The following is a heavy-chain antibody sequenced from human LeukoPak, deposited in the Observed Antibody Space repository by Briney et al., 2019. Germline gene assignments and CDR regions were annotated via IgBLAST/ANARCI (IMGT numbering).Heavy chain of an antibody. CDR2: INPNSGGT. CDR1: GYTFTGYY. CDR3: ARDYSAGSYYGY. Sequence: ASVKVSCKASGYTFTGYYMHWVRQAPGQGLEWMGWINPNSGGTNYAQKFQGRVTMTRDTSISTAYMELSRLRSDDTAVYCCARDYSAGSYYGYWGQGTLVTVSS. V-gene: IGHV1-2*02. D-gene: IGHD1-26*01. J-gene: IGHJ4*02.